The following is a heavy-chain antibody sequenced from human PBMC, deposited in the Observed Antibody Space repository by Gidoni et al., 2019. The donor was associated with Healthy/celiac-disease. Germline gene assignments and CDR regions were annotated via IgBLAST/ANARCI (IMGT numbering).Heavy chain of an antibody. J-gene: IGHJ4*02. D-gene: IGHD3-10*01. V-gene: IGHV4-61*02. CDR1: GGSIRSGSYY. CDR3: ARAPSMVRGVTFFDY. Sequence: QVQLQESGPGLVKPSQTLSLTCTVSGGSIRSGSYYWSWIRQPAGKGLEWIGRIYTSGSTNYNPSLKSRVTISVDTSKNQFSLKLSSVTAADTAVYYCARAPSMVRGVTFFDYWGQGTLVTVSS. CDR2: IYTSGST.